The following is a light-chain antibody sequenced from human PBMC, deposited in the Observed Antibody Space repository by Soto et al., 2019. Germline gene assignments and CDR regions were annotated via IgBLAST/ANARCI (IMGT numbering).Light chain of an antibody. CDR2: SNN. Sequence: QSVLTQPPSASGTPGQRVTISCSGSSANIGSYTVSWYQQLPGAAPKLLIYSNNQRPSGVPDRFSGSKSGTSASLGISGLQSEDEADYYCAAWDDSLNGVRXGGGTTVTVL. CDR1: SANIGSYT. CDR3: AAWDDSLNGVR. J-gene: IGLJ2*01. V-gene: IGLV1-44*01.